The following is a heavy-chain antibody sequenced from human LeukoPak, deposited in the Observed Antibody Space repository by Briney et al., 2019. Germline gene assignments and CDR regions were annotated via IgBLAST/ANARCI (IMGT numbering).Heavy chain of an antibody. CDR1: GGSFSGYY. V-gene: IGHV4-34*01. CDR2: INHSGST. D-gene: IGHD3-22*01. J-gene: IGHJ4*02. CDR3: ARAVDYYDSSGYPLFDY. Sequence: SETLSLTCAVYGGSFSGYYWSWIRQPPGKGLEWIGEINHSGSTNYNPSLKSRVTISVDTSKNQFSLKLSSVTAADTAVYYCARAVDYYDSSGYPLFDYWGQGTLVTVSS.